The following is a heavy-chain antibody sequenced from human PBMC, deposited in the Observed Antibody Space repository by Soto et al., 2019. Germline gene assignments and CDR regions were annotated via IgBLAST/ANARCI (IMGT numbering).Heavy chain of an antibody. CDR1: GFTFSSYG. V-gene: IGHV3-30*03. CDR3: ARDSPYLDY. J-gene: IGHJ4*02. CDR2: ISYDGSNK. Sequence: QVQLVESGGGVVQPGRSLRLSCAASGFTFSSYGMHWVRQAPGKGLEWVAVISYDGSNKYYADSVKGRFTISRDNSKNTLYLQMDSLTAEDTAVYYCARDSPYLDYWGQGTLVTVSS.